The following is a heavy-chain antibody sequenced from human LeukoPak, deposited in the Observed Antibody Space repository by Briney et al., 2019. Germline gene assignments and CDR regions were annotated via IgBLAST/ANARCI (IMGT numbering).Heavy chain of an antibody. CDR2: ISPSSSYI. D-gene: IGHD3-22*01. CDR3: ARVVTYYSGSSGYSLDL. Sequence: GGSLRLSCVASGFGFSSYAVNWVRQAPGKGLEWVSSISPSSSYIHYADSAKGRFTISRDDAKNSLYLQMTSLRAEDTAIYYCARVVTYYSGSSGYSLDLWGQGALVIVSS. CDR1: GFGFSSYA. V-gene: IGHV3-21*01. J-gene: IGHJ4*02.